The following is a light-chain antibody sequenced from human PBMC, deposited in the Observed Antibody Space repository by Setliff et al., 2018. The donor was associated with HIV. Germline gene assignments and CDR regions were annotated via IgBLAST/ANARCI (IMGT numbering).Light chain of an antibody. CDR1: SSDIGRYNY. V-gene: IGLV2-14*01. J-gene: IGLJ2*01. Sequence: QSVLTQPASVSGSPGQSVTISCIGSSSDIGRYNYVSWYQQHPGKAPKLIIFEVTNRPSGISNRFSASKFGNTASLTIAGLQYEDEGDYYCSSYRSDRNVIIGGGTKVTVL. CDR3: SSYRSDRNVI. CDR2: EVT.